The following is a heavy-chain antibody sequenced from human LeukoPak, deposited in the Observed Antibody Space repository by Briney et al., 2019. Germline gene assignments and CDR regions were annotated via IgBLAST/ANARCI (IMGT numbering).Heavy chain of an antibody. V-gene: IGHV4-59*01. CDR2: IYYSGST. Sequence: PSETLSLTCTVSGGSISSYYWSWIRQPPGKGLEWIGYIYYSGSTNYNPSLKSRVTISVDTSKNQFSLKLSSVTAADTAVYYCARETYYDFWSGYRYHWFDPWGQGTLVTVSS. CDR3: ARETYYDFWSGYRYHWFDP. D-gene: IGHD3-3*01. J-gene: IGHJ5*02. CDR1: GGSISSYY.